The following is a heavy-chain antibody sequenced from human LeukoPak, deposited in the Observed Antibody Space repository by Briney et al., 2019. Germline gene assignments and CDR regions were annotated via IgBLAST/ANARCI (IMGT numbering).Heavy chain of an antibody. CDR1: GFTFSSHA. J-gene: IGHJ4*02. CDR2: ISGSGGST. Sequence: GGSLRLSCAASGFTFSSHAMSWVRQAPGKGLEWVSAISGSGGSTYYADSVKGRFTISRDNSKNTLYLQMNSLRAEDTAVYYCAKQRSPSYGSGSYEDYWGQGTLVTVSS. V-gene: IGHV3-23*01. CDR3: AKQRSPSYGSGSYEDY. D-gene: IGHD3-10*01.